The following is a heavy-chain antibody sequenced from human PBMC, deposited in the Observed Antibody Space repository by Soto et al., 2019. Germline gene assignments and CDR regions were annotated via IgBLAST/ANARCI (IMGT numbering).Heavy chain of an antibody. D-gene: IGHD5-12*01. J-gene: IGHJ6*02. CDR2: IIPIFGTA. CDR3: ARRGYSGYGYYYYYGMDV. CDR1: GGTFSSYA. Sequence: QVQLVQSGAEVKKPGSSVKVSCKASGGTFSSYAISWVRQAPGQGLEWMGGIIPIFGTANYAQKFQGRVTITADEATSTAYMELSRLRSEDTAVYYCARRGYSGYGYYYYYGMDVWGQGTTVTVSS. V-gene: IGHV1-69*01.